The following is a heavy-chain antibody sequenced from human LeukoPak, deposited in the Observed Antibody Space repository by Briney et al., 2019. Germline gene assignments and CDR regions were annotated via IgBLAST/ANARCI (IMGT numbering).Heavy chain of an antibody. Sequence: KPSETLSLTCTVSGGSISSYYWSWIRQPPGKGLEWIGYIYYSGSTNYNPSLKSRVTISVDTSKNQFSLKLSSVTAADTAVYYCARVRRPPLYYFDYWGQGTLVTVSS. CDR1: GGSISSYY. J-gene: IGHJ4*02. CDR3: ARVRRPPLYYFDY. CDR2: IYYSGST. V-gene: IGHV4-59*01.